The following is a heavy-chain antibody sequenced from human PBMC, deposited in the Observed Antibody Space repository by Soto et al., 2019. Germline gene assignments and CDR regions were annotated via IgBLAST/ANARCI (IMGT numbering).Heavy chain of an antibody. D-gene: IGHD6-19*01. CDR2: ISAYNGNT. Sequence: QVQLVQSGAEVKKPGASVKVSCKASGYTFTSYGISWVRQAPGQGLEWMGWISAYNGNTNYAQKLQGRVTMTTDTSTSTAYMELRSLRSDDTAVYYCARDSRQVAVAGIPDYFDYWGPGTLVTVSS. CDR1: GYTFTSYG. V-gene: IGHV1-18*01. J-gene: IGHJ4*02. CDR3: ARDSRQVAVAGIPDYFDY.